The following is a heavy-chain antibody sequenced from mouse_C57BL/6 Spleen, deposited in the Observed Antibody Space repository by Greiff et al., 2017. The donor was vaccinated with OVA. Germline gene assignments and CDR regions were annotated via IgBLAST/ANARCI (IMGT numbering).Heavy chain of an antibody. CDR1: GYTFTDYE. V-gene: IGHV1-15*01. CDR3: TREGTVVFDY. Sequence: QVQLQQSGAELVRPGASVTLSCKASGYTFTDYEMHWVKQTPVHGLEWIGAIDPETGGTAYNQKFKGKAILTADKSSSTAYMELRSLTSEDSAVYYCTREGTVVFDYWGKGTTLTVSS. J-gene: IGHJ2*01. CDR2: IDPETGGT. D-gene: IGHD1-1*01.